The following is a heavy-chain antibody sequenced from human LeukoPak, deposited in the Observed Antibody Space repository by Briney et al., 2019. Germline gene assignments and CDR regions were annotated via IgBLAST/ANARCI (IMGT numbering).Heavy chain of an antibody. J-gene: IGHJ2*01. Sequence: SETLSLTCTVSGGSISSYYWSWIRQPAGKGLEWIGRIYTSGSTNYNPSLKSRVTMSVDTSKNQFSLKLSSVTAAGTAVYYCAREPMIVVVPSGWYFDLWGRGTLVTVSS. CDR3: AREPMIVVVPSGWYFDL. CDR1: GGSISSYY. CDR2: IYTSGST. D-gene: IGHD3-22*01. V-gene: IGHV4-4*07.